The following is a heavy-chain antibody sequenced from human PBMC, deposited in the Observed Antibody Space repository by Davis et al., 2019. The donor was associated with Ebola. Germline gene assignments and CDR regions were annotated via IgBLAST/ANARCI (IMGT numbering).Heavy chain of an antibody. J-gene: IGHJ4*02. Sequence: PGGSLRLSCAASGFTFDADDMSWVRQAPGKGLEWIAGMNWNGVSIGYSESVKGRFIISRDNARNSLYLQMNRLRAEDTAFYYCARDFDHWGQGTPVTVSS. CDR3: ARDFDH. CDR2: MNWNGVSI. V-gene: IGHV3-20*04. CDR1: GFTFDADD.